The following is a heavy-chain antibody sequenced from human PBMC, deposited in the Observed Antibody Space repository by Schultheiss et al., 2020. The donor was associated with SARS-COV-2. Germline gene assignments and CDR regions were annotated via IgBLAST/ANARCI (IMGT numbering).Heavy chain of an antibody. CDR3: TTEADYYDSSGYLSHFDY. CDR2: IKSKTDGGTT. J-gene: IGHJ4*02. Sequence: GGSLRLSCAASGFTFSSYAMTWVRQAPGKGLEWVGRIKSKTDGGTTDYAAPVKGRFTISRDDSKNTLYLQMNSLKTEDTAVYYCTTEADYYDSSGYLSHFDYWGQGTLVTVSS. D-gene: IGHD3-22*01. V-gene: IGHV3-15*01. CDR1: GFTFSSYA.